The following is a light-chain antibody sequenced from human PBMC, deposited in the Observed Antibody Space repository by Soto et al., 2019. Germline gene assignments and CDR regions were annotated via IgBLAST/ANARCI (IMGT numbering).Light chain of an antibody. J-gene: IGKJ1*01. CDR2: KAS. CDR3: QQYNSYSRP. V-gene: IGKV1-5*03. CDR1: QSISSW. Sequence: DIQMTQSPSTRSASVGDRVTITCRASQSISSWLAWYQQKPGKAPKLLIYKASSLESGVPSRFSGSGSGTEFPFTISSLQPDDFATYYCQQYNSYSRPFGQGTKVEIQ.